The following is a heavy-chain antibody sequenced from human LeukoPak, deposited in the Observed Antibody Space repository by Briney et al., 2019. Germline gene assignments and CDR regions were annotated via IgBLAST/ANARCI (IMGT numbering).Heavy chain of an antibody. J-gene: IGHJ6*03. CDR3: ARGINLLTTGSYYYYMDV. CDR1: GYTFTGYY. Sequence: GASVKVSCKASGYTFTGYYMHWVRQAPGQGLEWMGWINLNSGGTSYAQKFQGRVSMTRDTFISTAYMELSRLRSDDTAVYYCARGINLLTTGSYYYYMDVWGKGTAVTISS. D-gene: IGHD1-1*01. V-gene: IGHV1-2*02. CDR2: INLNSGGT.